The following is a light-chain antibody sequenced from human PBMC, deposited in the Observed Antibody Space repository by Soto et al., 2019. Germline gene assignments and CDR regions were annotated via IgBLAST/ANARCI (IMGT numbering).Light chain of an antibody. V-gene: IGKV3-11*01. CDR3: QQRSNWPWT. CDR1: QSVSTS. CDR2: DAS. Sequence: EIVLTQSPATLSLSPGERATLSCRASQSVSTSLAWYQQKPGQAPRLLIYDASNRATGIPARFSGSGSGTDFMLTVSSLEPEDFALYYCQQRSNWPWTFGQGTKVEIK. J-gene: IGKJ1*01.